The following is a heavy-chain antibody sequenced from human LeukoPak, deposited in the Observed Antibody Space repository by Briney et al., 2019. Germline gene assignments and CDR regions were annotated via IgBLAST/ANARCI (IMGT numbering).Heavy chain of an antibody. D-gene: IGHD3-10*01. CDR2: IYHSGST. CDR3: ARAIVLSSGSYSFYFDY. CDR1: GGSISSGGYS. J-gene: IGHJ4*02. Sequence: SETLSLTCAVSGGSISSGGYSWSWIRQPPGKGLEWIGYIYHSGSTYYNPSLKSRVTISVDRSKNQFSLKLSSVTAADTAVYYCARAIVLSSGSYSFYFDYWGQGTLVTVSS. V-gene: IGHV4-30-2*01.